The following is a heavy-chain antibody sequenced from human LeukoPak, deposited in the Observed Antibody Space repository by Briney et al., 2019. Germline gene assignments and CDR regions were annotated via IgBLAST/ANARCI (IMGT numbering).Heavy chain of an antibody. CDR2: IFYSGSA. Sequence: PSETLSLTCIVSGDSISSTSYYWAWIRQPPGKGLEWIGMIFYSGSAYYTPSLRGRVTLSVDTSRNQFSLKLSSVTAADTAVFYCARRRYNYGFDSWGQGTLLTVSS. CDR1: GDSISSTSYY. CDR3: ARRRYNYGFDS. D-gene: IGHD5-18*01. V-gene: IGHV4-39*07. J-gene: IGHJ4*02.